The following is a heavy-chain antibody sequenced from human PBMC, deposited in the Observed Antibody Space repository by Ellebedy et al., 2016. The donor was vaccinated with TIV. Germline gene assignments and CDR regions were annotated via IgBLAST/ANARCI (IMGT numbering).Heavy chain of an antibody. CDR3: ARSGSYLGFDY. Sequence: PGGSLRLSCAASGFTFSGYYMSWFRQAPGKGLEWVANIKQDGSEKYYVDSVKGRFTISRDSAKNSLYLQMNSLKSEDTALYYCARSGSYLGFDYWGQGTLVTVSS. D-gene: IGHD1-26*01. CDR1: GFTFSGYY. J-gene: IGHJ4*02. CDR2: IKQDGSEK. V-gene: IGHV3-7*03.